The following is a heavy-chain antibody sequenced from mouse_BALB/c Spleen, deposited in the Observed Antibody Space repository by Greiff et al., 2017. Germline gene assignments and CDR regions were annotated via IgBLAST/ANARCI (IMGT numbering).Heavy chain of an antibody. CDR2: ISSGSSTI. J-gene: IGHJ4*01. V-gene: IGHV5-17*02. CDR1: GFTFSSFG. D-gene: IGHD4-1*01. CDR3: ATKLGYAMDY. Sequence: EVQRVESGGGLVQPGGSRKLSCAASGFTFSSFGMHWVRQAPEKGLEWVAYISSGSSTIYYADTVKGRFTISRDNPKNTLFLQMTSLRSEDTAMYYCATKLGYAMDYWGQGTSVTVSS.